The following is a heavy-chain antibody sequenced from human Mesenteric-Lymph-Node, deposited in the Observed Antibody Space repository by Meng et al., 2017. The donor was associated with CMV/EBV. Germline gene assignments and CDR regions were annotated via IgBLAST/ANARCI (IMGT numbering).Heavy chain of an antibody. Sequence: GGSLRLSCVVSGLTFSNYYMHWVRQTPGKGLVWVSRIRGDGSDISYGDSVKGRFTISRDNAKNTLYLQMNSLRAEDTAVYYCARDQGNWNDFDYWGQGMLVTVSS. V-gene: IGHV3-74*01. CDR2: IRGDGSDI. D-gene: IGHD1-1*01. CDR3: ARDQGNWNDFDY. CDR1: GLTFSNYY. J-gene: IGHJ4*02.